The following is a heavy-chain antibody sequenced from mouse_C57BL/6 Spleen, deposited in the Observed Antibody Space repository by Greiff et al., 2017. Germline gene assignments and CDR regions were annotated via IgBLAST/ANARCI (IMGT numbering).Heavy chain of an antibody. CDR2: INPSSGYT. Sequence: VQLQQSGAELAKPGASVKLSCKASGYTFTSYWLHWVKQRPGQGLEWIGYINPSSGYTKYNQKFKDKATLTADKSSSTAYMQLSSLTYEDSAVYYCARKRSDYDYAMDYWGQGTSVTVSS. D-gene: IGHD2-4*01. CDR1: GYTFTSYW. J-gene: IGHJ4*01. V-gene: IGHV1-7*01. CDR3: ARKRSDYDYAMDY.